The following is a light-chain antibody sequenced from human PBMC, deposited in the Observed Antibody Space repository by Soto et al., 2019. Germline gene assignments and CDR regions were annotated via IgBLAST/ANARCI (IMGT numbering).Light chain of an antibody. Sequence: QSALTQPASVSGSPGQSITISCTGTSSDVGGYNYVSWYQQHPGKAPKLLIYEVNNRPSGVSNRFSGSKSGNTASLTISGLQPEVEGDYFCNSYTSSSTRVFGGGTKVTVL. V-gene: IGLV2-14*01. J-gene: IGLJ2*01. CDR1: SSDVGGYNY. CDR3: NSYTSSSTRV. CDR2: EVN.